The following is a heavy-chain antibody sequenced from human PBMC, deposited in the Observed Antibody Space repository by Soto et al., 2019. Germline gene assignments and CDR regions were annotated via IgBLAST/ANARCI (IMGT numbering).Heavy chain of an antibody. CDR1: GGSFSGYY. Sequence: SETLSLTCAVYGGSFSGYYWSWIRHPPGKGLEWIGEINHSGSTNYNPSLKSRVTISVDTSKNQFSLKLSSVTAADTAVYYCARPTYYYDSSGYYYFEYWGQGTLVTVSS. CDR2: INHSGST. D-gene: IGHD3-22*01. J-gene: IGHJ4*02. CDR3: ARPTYYYDSSGYYYFEY. V-gene: IGHV4-34*01.